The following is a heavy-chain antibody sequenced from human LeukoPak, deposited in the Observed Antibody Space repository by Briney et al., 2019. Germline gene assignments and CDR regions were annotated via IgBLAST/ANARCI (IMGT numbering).Heavy chain of an antibody. D-gene: IGHD4-17*01. V-gene: IGHV3-7*01. CDR1: GFTFADYG. CDR3: ARLGARQILEY. CDR2: IRQDGGEK. Sequence: GGSLRLSCIGSGFTFADYGLSWFRQAPGKGLEWVANIRQDGGEKYYLDSVKGRFTVSRDNAKNSLYLQMNSLRAEDTAVYYCARLGARQILEYWGQGTLVTVSS. J-gene: IGHJ4*02.